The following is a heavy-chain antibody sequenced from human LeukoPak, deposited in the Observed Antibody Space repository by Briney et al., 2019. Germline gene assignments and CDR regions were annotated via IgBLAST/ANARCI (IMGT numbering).Heavy chain of an antibody. CDR1: GFTFSSYW. V-gene: IGHV3-64*01. D-gene: IGHD3-16*01. J-gene: IGHJ2*01. CDR3: ARDWAGAVRWYFDL. Sequence: PGGSLRLSCAASGFTFSSYWMSCVRQAPGKGLEYVSAISHNGGSTYYANSVKGRFTISRDNSKNTLYLQMGSLREEDMAVYYCARDWAGAVRWYFDLWGRGTLVTVSS. CDR2: ISHNGGST.